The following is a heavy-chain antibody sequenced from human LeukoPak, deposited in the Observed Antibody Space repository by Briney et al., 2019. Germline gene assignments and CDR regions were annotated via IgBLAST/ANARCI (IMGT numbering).Heavy chain of an antibody. D-gene: IGHD5-18*01. CDR2: MNPNSGNT. V-gene: IGHV1-8*01. CDR3: ARLGVYDGNSYGSY. CDR1: GYTFTSYD. Sequence: GASVKVSCKASGYTFTSYDINWVRQATGQGLEWMGWMNPNSGNTGYAQKFQGRVTMTRNTSISTAHMELSSLRSEDTAVYYCARLGVYDGNSYGSYWGQGTLVTVSS. J-gene: IGHJ4*02.